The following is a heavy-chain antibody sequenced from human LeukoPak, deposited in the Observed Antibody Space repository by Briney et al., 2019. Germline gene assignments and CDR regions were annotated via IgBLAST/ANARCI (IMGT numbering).Heavy chain of an antibody. CDR1: GLIFNSYW. J-gene: IGHJ5*02. CDR3: ARAMPHDNWFDP. V-gene: IGHV3-74*03. D-gene: IGHD2-2*01. Sequence: GGSLRLSCAASGLIFNSYWMHWVRHVAGKGLVWVARINGDASNTTYADSVKGRFTISRDNAKNTLYLQMNSLRVDDTAVYYCARAMPHDNWFDPWGQGSLVTVSS. CDR2: INGDASNT.